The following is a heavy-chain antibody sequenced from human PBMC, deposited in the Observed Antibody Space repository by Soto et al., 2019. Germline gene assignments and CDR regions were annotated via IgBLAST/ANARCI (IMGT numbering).Heavy chain of an antibody. V-gene: IGHV3-30*18. Sequence: GGSLRLSCAASGFTFSSYGMHWVRQAPGKGLEWVAVISYDGSNKYYADSVKGRFTISRDNSKNTLYLQMNSLRAEDTAVYYCAKDPSTAGLTGEYFQHWGQGTLVTVSS. CDR3: AKDPSTAGLTGEYFQH. J-gene: IGHJ1*01. D-gene: IGHD4-17*01. CDR1: GFTFSSYG. CDR2: ISYDGSNK.